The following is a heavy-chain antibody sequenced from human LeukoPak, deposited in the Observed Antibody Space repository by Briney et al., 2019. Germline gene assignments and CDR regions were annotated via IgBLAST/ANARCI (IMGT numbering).Heavy chain of an antibody. D-gene: IGHD6-6*01. V-gene: IGHV3-23*01. CDR2: VSVSDSDT. Sequence: GGSLRLSCAASGFTFSDDGMSWVRQASGKGLEWVSAVSVSDSDTYYADSVKGRFTVSRDNSKNTLYLQMNSLRAEDKAVYYCAKRVPYSSSSVYFDNWGQGTLVTVSS. J-gene: IGHJ4*02. CDR3: AKRVPYSSSSVYFDN. CDR1: GFTFSDDG.